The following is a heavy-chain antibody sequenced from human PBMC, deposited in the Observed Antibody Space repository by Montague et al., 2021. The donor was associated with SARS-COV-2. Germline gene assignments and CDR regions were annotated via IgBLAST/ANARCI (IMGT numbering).Heavy chain of an antibody. CDR1: GGSISSSNW. CDR3: ARVIAAAGRVANYFDY. D-gene: IGHD6-13*01. V-gene: IGHV4-4*02. Sequence: SETLSLTCAVSGGSISSSNWWCWVRQPPGKGLEWIGEIYHSGSTNYNPSLKSRVTISVDKSKNQFSLKLSSVTAADTAVYYCARVIAAAGRVANYFDYWGQGTLVTVSS. J-gene: IGHJ4*02. CDR2: IYHSGST.